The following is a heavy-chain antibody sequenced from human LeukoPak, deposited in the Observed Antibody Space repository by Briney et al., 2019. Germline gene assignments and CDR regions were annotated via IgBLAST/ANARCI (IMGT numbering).Heavy chain of an antibody. Sequence: QPGGSLRLSCVASGFTSGFTFSYYAMHWVRQAPGKGLEWVAFISNDGGNRYFANSVKGRSTISRDNSKNTVYLQMNSLGAEDTAVYYCADSDGYYYDVWGQGTLVTVS. J-gene: IGHJ4*02. CDR3: ADSDGYYYDV. CDR1: GFTFSYYA. D-gene: IGHD2-15*01. CDR2: ISNDGGNR. V-gene: IGHV3-30-3*01.